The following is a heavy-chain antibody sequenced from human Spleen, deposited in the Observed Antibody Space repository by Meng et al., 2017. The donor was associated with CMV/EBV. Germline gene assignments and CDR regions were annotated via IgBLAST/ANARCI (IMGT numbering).Heavy chain of an antibody. V-gene: IGHV4-39*07. CDR3: AKVGYSYLDDY. CDR2: MYYNGRA. D-gene: IGHD5-18*01. Sequence: SETLSLTCSVSGGSITMTNYYWVWIRQPPGKGLEWIGTMYYNGRAYYSPSLKTRVTISLDTSKNQFSLKLSSVTAADTAMYYCAKVGYSYLDDYWGQGTLVTVSS. J-gene: IGHJ4*02. CDR1: GGSITMTNYY.